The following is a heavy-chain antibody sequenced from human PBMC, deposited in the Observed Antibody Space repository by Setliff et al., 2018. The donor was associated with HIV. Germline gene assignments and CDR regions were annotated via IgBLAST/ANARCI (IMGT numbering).Heavy chain of an antibody. V-gene: IGHV4-34*01. Sequence: SETLSLTCAAYGGSFSGYCWNWIRQSPGKGLEWIGEITHSGSTNYNPSLKSRVTISIDTSKNQFSLKVNSVTAADTAVYYCATDGGLWFGRHSYLQNWGQGTLVTVSS. D-gene: IGHD3-10*01. CDR1: GGSFSGYC. CDR3: ATDGGLWFGRHSYLQN. CDR2: ITHSGST. J-gene: IGHJ1*01.